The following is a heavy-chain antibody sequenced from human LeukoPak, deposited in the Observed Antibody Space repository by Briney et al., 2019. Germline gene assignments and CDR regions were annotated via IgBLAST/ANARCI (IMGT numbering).Heavy chain of an antibody. Sequence: GGSLRLSCAASGFSFSSYWMGWVRQAPGKGLEWVANIKEDESEKNYVDSVKGRISISRDNAKNSLYLQMNSLRAEDTAVYYCAGDLGYSSFDYWGQGTLVTVSS. D-gene: IGHD6-13*01. CDR3: AGDLGYSSFDY. CDR1: GFSFSSYW. CDR2: IKEDESEK. J-gene: IGHJ4*02. V-gene: IGHV3-7*01.